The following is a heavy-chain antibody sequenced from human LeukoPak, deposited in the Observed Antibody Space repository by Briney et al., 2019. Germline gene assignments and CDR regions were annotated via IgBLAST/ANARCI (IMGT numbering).Heavy chain of an antibody. J-gene: IGHJ4*02. CDR2: INPNSGGT. V-gene: IGHV1-2*06. CDR1: GYTFTGYY. D-gene: IGHD6-13*01. CDR3: ARALTGSSSAFDY. Sequence: GASVKVFCKASGYTFTGYYTHWVRQAPGQGLEWMGRINPNSGGTNYAQKFQGRVTMTRDTSISTAYMELSRLRSEDTAVYYCARALTGSSSAFDYWGQGTLVTVSS.